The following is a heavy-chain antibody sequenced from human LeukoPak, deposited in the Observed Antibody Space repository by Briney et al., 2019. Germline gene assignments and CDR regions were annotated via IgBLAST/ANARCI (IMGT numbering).Heavy chain of an antibody. V-gene: IGHV1-2*02. Sequence: ASVKVSCKASQYTFTGHYMHWVRQAPGQGLEWMGWINPNSGGTNYAQKFQGRVTMTRDTSISTAYMELSRLRSDDTAVYYCAREGPIVGATHLVDYWGQGTLVTVSS. D-gene: IGHD1-26*01. CDR1: QYTFTGHY. J-gene: IGHJ4*02. CDR2: INPNSGGT. CDR3: AREGPIVGATHLVDY.